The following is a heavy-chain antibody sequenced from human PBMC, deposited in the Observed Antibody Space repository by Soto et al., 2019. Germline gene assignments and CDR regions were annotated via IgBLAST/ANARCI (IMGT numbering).Heavy chain of an antibody. Sequence: TGGSLRLSCAASGFTFSSYSMHWVRQAPGKGLEWVAVISYDGSNKYYADSVKGRFTISRDNSKNTLYLQMNSLRAEDTAVYYCARDRGYYDSSGNFDYWGQGTLVTVSS. V-gene: IGHV3-30-3*01. CDR2: ISYDGSNK. J-gene: IGHJ4*02. CDR3: ARDRGYYDSSGNFDY. D-gene: IGHD3-22*01. CDR1: GFTFSSYS.